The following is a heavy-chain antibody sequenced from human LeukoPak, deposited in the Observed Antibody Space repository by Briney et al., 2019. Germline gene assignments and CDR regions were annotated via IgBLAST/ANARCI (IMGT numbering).Heavy chain of an antibody. Sequence: GGSLRLSCAASGFTFSSYGMHWVRQAPGKGLEWVAFIRYDGSNKYYADSVKGRFTISRDNSKNTLYLQMNSLRAEDTAVYYCGKGSKYYGSGSYYYYFDYWGQGTLVTVSS. CDR1: GFTFSSYG. CDR2: IRYDGSNK. J-gene: IGHJ4*02. CDR3: GKGSKYYGSGSYYYYFDY. V-gene: IGHV3-30*02. D-gene: IGHD3-10*01.